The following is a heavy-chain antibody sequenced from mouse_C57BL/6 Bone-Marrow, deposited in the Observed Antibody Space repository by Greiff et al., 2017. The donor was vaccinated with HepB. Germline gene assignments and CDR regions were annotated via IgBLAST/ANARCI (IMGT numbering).Heavy chain of an antibody. CDR2: IDPSDSYT. V-gene: IGHV1-50*01. J-gene: IGHJ4*01. CDR1: CYTFTSYW. Sequence: VQLQQPGAELVKPGASVKLSCKASCYTFTSYWMQWVKQRPGQGLEWIGEIDPSDSYTNYNQKFKGKATLTVDTSSSTTYMQISSLTSEDSAVYYCARDYYGSCYAMDYWGQGTSVTVSS. D-gene: IGHD1-1*01. CDR3: ARDYYGSCYAMDY.